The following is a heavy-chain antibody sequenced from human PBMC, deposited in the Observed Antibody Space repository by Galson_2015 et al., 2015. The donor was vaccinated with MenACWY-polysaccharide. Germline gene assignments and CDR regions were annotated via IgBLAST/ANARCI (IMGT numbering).Heavy chain of an antibody. J-gene: IGHJ5*02. CDR2: INADGSAT. Sequence: SMRLSCAASGFSFSTYWMHWVRHAPGKGLVWVSRINADGSATDYADCVRGRINIYRDNAKNTLYLEMNSLRAEDTAVYYCTTACAKYCRGSSCYFNLFDPWGQGTLFTVSS. CDR3: TTACAKYCRGSSCYFNLFDP. CDR1: GFSFSTYW. V-gene: IGHV3-74*01. D-gene: IGHD2-15*01.